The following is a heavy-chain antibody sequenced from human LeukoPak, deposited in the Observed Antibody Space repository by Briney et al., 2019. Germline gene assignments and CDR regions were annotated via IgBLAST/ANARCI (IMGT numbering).Heavy chain of an antibody. D-gene: IGHD4/OR15-4a*01. CDR1: GVSISRYF. Sequence: PSETLSLTCTVSGVSISRYFWSWIRQSPGKGLDWIGYIFYSGTTNYNPSFESRVTMSVDTPKNQFSLQLSSVTASDTAVYFCATTNSDYGFDYWGQGILVSVSS. V-gene: IGHV4-59*12. J-gene: IGHJ4*02. CDR3: ATTNSDYGFDY. CDR2: IFYSGTT.